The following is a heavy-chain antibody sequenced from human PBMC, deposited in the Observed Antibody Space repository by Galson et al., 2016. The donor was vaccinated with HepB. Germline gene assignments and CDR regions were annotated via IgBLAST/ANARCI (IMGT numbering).Heavy chain of an antibody. J-gene: IGHJ4*02. CDR2: SSTYSGKT. V-gene: IGHV1-18*01. D-gene: IGHD2/OR15-2a*01. Sequence: SVKVSCKASGYTFTTSGISWVRQAPGKGLEWMGWSSTYSGKTKYAQKFQGGLTLTTDSSTTTAYMELRSLRFDDTALYYCARDVQYRFDSWGQGTLVTVSS. CDR3: ARDVQYRFDS. CDR1: GYTFTTSG.